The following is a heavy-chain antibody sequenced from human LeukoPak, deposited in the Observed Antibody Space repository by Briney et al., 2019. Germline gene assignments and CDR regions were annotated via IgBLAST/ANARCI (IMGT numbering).Heavy chain of an antibody. CDR2: IYTSGTT. Sequence: SETLSLTCTVSGGSISSYYWTWIRQPAGKGLDWIGRIYTSGTTNYNPSLKSRVTMSVDTSKNQFSLRLRSVTAADTAVYYCACSSTTWSGYFDYWGQGTLVAVSS. J-gene: IGHJ4*02. CDR3: ACSSTTWSGYFDY. CDR1: GGSISSYY. D-gene: IGHD2-2*01. V-gene: IGHV4-4*07.